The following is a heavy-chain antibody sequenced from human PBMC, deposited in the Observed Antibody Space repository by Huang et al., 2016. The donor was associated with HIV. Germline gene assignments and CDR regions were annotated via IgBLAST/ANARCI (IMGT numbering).Heavy chain of an antibody. J-gene: IGHJ6*02. D-gene: IGHD2-2*01. V-gene: IGHV4-4*07. CDR2: FYTRGNT. Sequence: QVQLQESGPGLVKPSETLSLTCTVSGGSIRTYYWSWIRQSAGKGLEWIGRFYTRGNTNYNPSLRSRDTVAVDTSKNRFSLRRTSVTAADTAVYYCARENEFCGSTNCHHYYYGLDVWGQGTTVTVSS. CDR3: ARENEFCGSTNCHHYYYGLDV. CDR1: GGSIRTYY.